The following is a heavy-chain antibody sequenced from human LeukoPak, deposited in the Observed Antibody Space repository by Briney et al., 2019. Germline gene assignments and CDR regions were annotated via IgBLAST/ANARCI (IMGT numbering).Heavy chain of an antibody. CDR2: TSGSGGST. J-gene: IGHJ4*02. V-gene: IGHV3-23*01. Sequence: GGSLRLSCAASGFTFSSYAMSWVRQAPGKGLEWVSATSGSGGSTYYADSVKGRFTISRDNSKNTLYLQMYSLRAEDTAVYYCAKKVIVVVIPYYFDYWGQGTLVTVSS. CDR3: AKKVIVVVIPYYFDY. CDR1: GFTFSSYA. D-gene: IGHD3-22*01.